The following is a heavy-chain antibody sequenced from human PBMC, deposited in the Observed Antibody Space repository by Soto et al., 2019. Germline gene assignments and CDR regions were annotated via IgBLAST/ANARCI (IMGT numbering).Heavy chain of an antibody. J-gene: IGHJ4*02. Sequence: LSLTCTVNGGSLTGYYWSWIRQPPGKGLEWIGEVKDCGSTNYSPSLRGRVSISADSSKNHFSLKLSSMTAADTAVYYCARAGYGSVSHFAYWGQGTPVTVSS. CDR3: ARAGYGSVSHFAY. CDR2: VKDCGST. CDR1: GGSLTGYY. D-gene: IGHD3-10*01. V-gene: IGHV4-34*01.